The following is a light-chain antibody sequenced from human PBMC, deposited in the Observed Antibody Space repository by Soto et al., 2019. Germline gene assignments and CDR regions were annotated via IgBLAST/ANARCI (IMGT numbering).Light chain of an antibody. J-gene: IGLJ3*02. CDR2: EVS. Sequence: QSALTQPASVSGSPGQSITISCTGTSSDVGGYNYVSWYQQHPGKAPKLMIYEVSNRPSGVSNRFSGSKSGNAASLTISGLQTGDEADYYCGTWETSLSGGRWVFGGGTKLTVL. V-gene: IGLV2-14*01. CDR1: SSDVGGYNY. CDR3: GTWETSLSGGRWV.